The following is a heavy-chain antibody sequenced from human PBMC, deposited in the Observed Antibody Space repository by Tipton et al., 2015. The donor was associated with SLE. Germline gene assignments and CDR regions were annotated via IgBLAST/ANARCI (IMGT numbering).Heavy chain of an antibody. J-gene: IGHJ4*02. CDR2: IYYSGST. D-gene: IGHD6-13*01. V-gene: IGHV4-59*01. CDR3: ARVERAARGFDY. Sequence: TLSLTCAVYGGSFSSYYWSWIRQPPGKGLEWIGYIYYSGSTNYNPSHKSRVTISVDTSKNQFSLKLSSVTAADTAVYYCARVERAARGFDYWGQGTLVTVSS. CDR1: GGSFSSYY.